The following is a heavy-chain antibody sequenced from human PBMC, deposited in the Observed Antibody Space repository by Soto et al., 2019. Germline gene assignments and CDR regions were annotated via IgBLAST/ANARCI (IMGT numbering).Heavy chain of an antibody. CDR2: ISYDGSNK. J-gene: IGHJ6*02. CDR1: GFTFSSYG. CDR3: AKDRLRGGFLTTATTNGLDV. D-gene: IGHD1-26*01. V-gene: IGHV3-30*18. Sequence: QVQLVESGGGVVQPGRSLRLSCAASGFTFSSYGIHWVRQAPGEGLEWVALISYDGSNKYYADSVKGRFTISRDNSKNTLYLQMNSLSAVDTAVYYCAKDRLRGGFLTTATTNGLDVWGQGTTVTVSS.